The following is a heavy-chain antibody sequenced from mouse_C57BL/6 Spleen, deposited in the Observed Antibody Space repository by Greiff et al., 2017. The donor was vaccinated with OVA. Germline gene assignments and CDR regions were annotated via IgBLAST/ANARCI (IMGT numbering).Heavy chain of an antibody. Sequence: EVHLVESGGDLVKPGGSLKLSCAASGFTFSSYGMSWVRQTPDKRLEWVATISSGGSYTYYPDSVKGRFTISRDNAKNTLYLQMSSLKSEDTAMYYCARQGSAMVTTTDFDYWGQGTTLTVSS. J-gene: IGHJ2*01. D-gene: IGHD2-2*01. CDR1: GFTFSSYG. V-gene: IGHV5-6*01. CDR2: ISSGGSYT. CDR3: ARQGSAMVTTTDFDY.